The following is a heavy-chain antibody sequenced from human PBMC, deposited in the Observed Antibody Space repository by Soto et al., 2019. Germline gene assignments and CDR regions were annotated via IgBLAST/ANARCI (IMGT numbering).Heavy chain of an antibody. V-gene: IGHV3-7*01. D-gene: IGHD6-19*01. J-gene: IGHJ4*02. CDR2: IKQDGSEK. Sequence: PGGSLRLSCAASGFTFSSYWMSWVSQAPGKELEWVANIKQDGSEKYYVDSVKGRFTISRDNAKNSLYLQMNSLRAEDTAVYYCSREGSGWFETEQGFDYWGQGTLVTVSS. CDR3: SREGSGWFETEQGFDY. CDR1: GFTFSSYW.